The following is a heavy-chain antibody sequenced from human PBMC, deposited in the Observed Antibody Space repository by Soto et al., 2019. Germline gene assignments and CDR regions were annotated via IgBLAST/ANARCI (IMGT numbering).Heavy chain of an antibody. CDR1: GYSFTNYW. CDR2: IYPGDSDT. J-gene: IGHJ4*02. D-gene: IGHD6-19*01. CDR3: ARGQWLVRSFFDY. Sequence: PGESLKISCKASGYSFTNYWIGWVRQMPGKGLEWMGIIYPGDSDTRYSPSFQGQVTISADKSISTAYLQWSSLKASDTAIYYCARGQWLVRSFFDYWGQGTLVTVSS. V-gene: IGHV5-51*01.